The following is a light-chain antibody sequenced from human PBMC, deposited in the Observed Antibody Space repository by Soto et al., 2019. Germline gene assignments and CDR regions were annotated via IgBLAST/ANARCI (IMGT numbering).Light chain of an antibody. CDR3: QKYYSPPRT. J-gene: IGKJ2*02. CDR1: QNILYSSNNKNY. V-gene: IGKV4-1*01. Sequence: DIVMTQSADSLAVSLGERATINCKSSQNILYSSNNKNYLAWYQQKPGQPPKLLICWASTRESGVPDRFSGSGSGTDFTLTISCLQAEDVAVYYCQKYYSPPRTFGMGTKLEIK. CDR2: WAS.